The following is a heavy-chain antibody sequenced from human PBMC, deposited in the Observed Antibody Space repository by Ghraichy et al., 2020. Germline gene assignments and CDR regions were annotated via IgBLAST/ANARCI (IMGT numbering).Heavy chain of an antibody. V-gene: IGHV3-33*01. J-gene: IGHJ4*02. CDR1: GFTFSNFG. Sequence: GGSLRLSCAASGFTFSNFGMHWVRQAPGKGLEWVAVIWYDGSKKYYADSVKGRFTISRDNSKNTLYLQMNSLRAEDTAVYSCARENNRDCSSPRCHSLSLDYWGQGTLVTVSS. CDR2: IWYDGSKK. CDR3: ARENNRDCSSPRCHSLSLDY. D-gene: IGHD2-2*01.